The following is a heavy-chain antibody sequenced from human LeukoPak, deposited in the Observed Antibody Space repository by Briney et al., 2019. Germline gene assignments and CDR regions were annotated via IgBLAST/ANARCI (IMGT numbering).Heavy chain of an antibody. CDR3: ATDLG. V-gene: IGHV3-74*01. CDR2: VDHDGSGT. CDR1: GFSFTSYW. D-gene: IGHD4-17*01. Sequence: QAGGSLRLSCAASGFSFTSYWMHWVRQPPRKGLVWVSRVDHDGSGTAYADSVTGRFTISRDNAKNTVYLQMNSLRAEDTAVYYCATDLGWGQGTLVTVSS. J-gene: IGHJ4*02.